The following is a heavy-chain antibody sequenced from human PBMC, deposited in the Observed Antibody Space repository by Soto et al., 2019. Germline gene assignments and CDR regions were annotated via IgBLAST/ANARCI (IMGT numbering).Heavy chain of an antibody. J-gene: IGHJ4*02. CDR3: ARDSQPSMGTICPTYDM. D-gene: IGHD1-1*01. CDR2: ISGGSVYI. Sequence: GGSLRLSCGASGFSLSSYSVNWVRQAPCKWLEWVSSISGGSVYIYYAAALKGRFTISRDNAKNSIYLQMTSLRADDSAVYYCARDSQPSMGTICPTYDMWGQGTQVTVSS. V-gene: IGHV3-21*01. CDR1: GFSLSSYS.